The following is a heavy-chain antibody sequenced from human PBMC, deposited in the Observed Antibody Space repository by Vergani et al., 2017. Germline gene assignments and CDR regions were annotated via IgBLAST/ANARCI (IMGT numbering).Heavy chain of an antibody. J-gene: IGHJ5*02. CDR2: IYNSGST. CDR3: ARGEKRYDFWSGADNWFNP. CDR1: GGSISSYY. D-gene: IGHD3-3*01. Sequence: QVQLQESGPGLVKPSETLSLTCTVSGGSISSYYWSWIRQPPGKGLEWIGYIYNSGSTNYNPSLKSRVTISVDTSKNQFSLKLSSVTAADTAVYYCARGEKRYDFWSGADNWFNPWGQGALVTVSS. V-gene: IGHV4-59*01.